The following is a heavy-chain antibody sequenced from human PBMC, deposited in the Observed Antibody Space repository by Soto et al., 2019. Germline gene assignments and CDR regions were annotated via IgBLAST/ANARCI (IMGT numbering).Heavy chain of an antibody. CDR1: GYTFTSYG. V-gene: IGHV1-18*01. CDR3: ARDGPYDYVWGSYRPFDY. CDR2: ISAYNGNT. Sequence: QVQLVQSGAEVKKPGASVKVSCKASGYTFTSYGISWVRQAPGQGLEWMGWISAYNGNTNYAQKLQGRVTMTTDTSTSTAYMERRSLRSDDTAVYYCARDGPYDYVWGSYRPFDYWGQGTLVTVSS. J-gene: IGHJ4*02. D-gene: IGHD3-16*02.